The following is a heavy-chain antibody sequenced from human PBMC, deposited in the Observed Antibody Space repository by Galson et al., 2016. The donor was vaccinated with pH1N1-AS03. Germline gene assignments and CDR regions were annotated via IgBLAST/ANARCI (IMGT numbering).Heavy chain of an antibody. Sequence: PALVKPTQTLTLTCAFSGFSLNTGGMCVGWVRQPPGKALEWLGLIDWDDGKYYNSSLETRLTISKDTSKNPVVLTMTNMDPVDPATYYYARHNGTAAGFFYYGMDVWGQGTTVTVSS. CDR3: ARHNGTAAGFFYYGMDV. J-gene: IGHJ6*02. D-gene: IGHD1-14*01. CDR1: GFSLNTGGMC. V-gene: IGHV2-70*20. CDR2: IDWDDGK.